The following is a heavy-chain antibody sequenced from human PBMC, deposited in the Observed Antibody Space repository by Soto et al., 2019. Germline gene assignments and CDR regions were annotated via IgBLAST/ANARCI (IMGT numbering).Heavy chain of an antibody. D-gene: IGHD4-4*01. CDR1: CGSISSGGYS. CDR3: ARGGTTGYYFDY. Sequence: SETLSLTCAFSCGSISSGGYSWSWIRQPPGKGLEWIGYIYHSGSTYYNPSLKSRVTISVDRSKNQFSLKLSSVTAADTAVYYCARGGTTGYYFDYWGQGTLVTVSS. V-gene: IGHV4-30-2*01. CDR2: IYHSGST. J-gene: IGHJ4*02.